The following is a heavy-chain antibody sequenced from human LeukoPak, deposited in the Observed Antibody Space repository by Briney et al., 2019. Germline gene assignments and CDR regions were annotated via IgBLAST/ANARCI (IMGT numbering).Heavy chain of an antibody. V-gene: IGHV1-69*06. D-gene: IGHD1-26*01. CDR1: GGTFSSYA. Sequence: GVSVKVSCKASGGTFSSYAISWVRQAPGQGLEWMGGIIPIFGTVNYAQKFQGRVTITADKSTSTAYMELSSLRSEDTAVYYCARDLPYSGSNRPAFDIWGQGTMVTVSS. CDR3: ARDLPYSGSNRPAFDI. CDR2: IIPIFGTV. J-gene: IGHJ3*02.